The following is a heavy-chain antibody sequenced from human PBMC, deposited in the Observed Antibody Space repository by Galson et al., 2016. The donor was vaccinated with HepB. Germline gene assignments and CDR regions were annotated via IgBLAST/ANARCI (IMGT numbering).Heavy chain of an antibody. V-gene: IGHV3-30-3*01. D-gene: IGHD2-15*01. CDR1: GFSFSSFP. CDR2: ISSDGDNK. CDR3: ARDSGGHCSGGTCSPTRFDP. J-gene: IGHJ5*02. Sequence: SLRLSCAASGFSFSSFPMHWVRQAPGKGLEWVAVISSDGDNKYFADSVKGRFTISRDNSKSTLYLQMNSLRPEDTAVFYCARDSGGHCSGGTCSPTRFDPWGQGTLVTVSS.